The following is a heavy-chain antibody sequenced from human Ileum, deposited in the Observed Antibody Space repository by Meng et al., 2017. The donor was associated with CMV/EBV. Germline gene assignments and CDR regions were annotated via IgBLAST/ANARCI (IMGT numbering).Heavy chain of an antibody. J-gene: IGHJ4*02. CDR3: ARENYFAY. CDR2: IKYDGSET. CDR1: GFNFAGYW. Sequence: GESLKISCAASGFNFAGYWMTWVRQAPGKGLEWVANIKYDGSETYYVDSVKGRFTISRDNAKNSLYLQMNNLRAEDTAVYYCARENYFAYWGQGTRVTGPS. V-gene: IGHV3-7*01.